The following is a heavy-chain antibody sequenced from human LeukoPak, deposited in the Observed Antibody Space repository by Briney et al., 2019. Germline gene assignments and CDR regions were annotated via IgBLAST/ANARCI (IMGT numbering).Heavy chain of an antibody. CDR2: IIPIFGTA. D-gene: IGHD3-22*01. V-gene: IGHV1-69*13. J-gene: IGHJ5*02. Sequence: ASVKVSCKASGGTFSSYAISWVRQAPGQGLEWMGGIIPIFGTANYAQKFQGRVTITADESTSTAYMELSSLRSEDTAVYYCAREYYYDSRGKNWFDPWGRGTLVTVSS. CDR3: AREYYYDSRGKNWFDP. CDR1: GGTFSSYA.